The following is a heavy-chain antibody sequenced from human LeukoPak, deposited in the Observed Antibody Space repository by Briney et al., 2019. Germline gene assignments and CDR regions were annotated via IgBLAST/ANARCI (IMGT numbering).Heavy chain of an antibody. Sequence: SETLSLTCTVSGGSISSSSYYWDWIRQPPGKGLEWIGSIYYSGSTYYNPSLKSRVTISVDTSKNQFSLKLSSVTAADTAVYYCARDSALSPAGHFDYWGQGTLVTVSS. CDR3: ARDSALSPAGHFDY. J-gene: IGHJ4*02. V-gene: IGHV4-39*07. CDR2: IYYSGST. D-gene: IGHD6-13*01. CDR1: GGSISSSSYY.